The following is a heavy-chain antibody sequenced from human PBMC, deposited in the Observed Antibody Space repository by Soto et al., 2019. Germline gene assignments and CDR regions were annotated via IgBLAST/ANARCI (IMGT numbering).Heavy chain of an antibody. J-gene: IGHJ3*02. CDR3: ARDTIVGATKDWAFDI. CDR2: IKQDGSEK. Sequence: GGSLRLSCAASGFTFSSYWMSWVRQAPGKGLEWVANIKQDGSEKYYVDSVKGRFTISRDNAKNSLYLQMNSLRAADTAVYYCARDTIVGATKDWAFDIWGQGTMVTVSS. D-gene: IGHD1-26*01. V-gene: IGHV3-7*03. CDR1: GFTFSSYW.